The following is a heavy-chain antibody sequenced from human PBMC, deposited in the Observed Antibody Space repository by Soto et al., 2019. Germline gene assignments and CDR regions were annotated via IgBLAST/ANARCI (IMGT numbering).Heavy chain of an antibody. Sequence: QVHLVESGGGVVQPGRSLRLSCAASGFTFSSYGMHWVRQAPGKGLEWVAVISYDGSNKFYGDSVKGRFTISRDNSKSTLYLQMNSLRAEDTAVYYCAKYLTITFGGVSPSPFDPWGQGILVTVSS. CDR1: GFTFSSYG. J-gene: IGHJ5*02. CDR3: AKYLTITFGGVSPSPFDP. V-gene: IGHV3-30*18. D-gene: IGHD3-16*01. CDR2: ISYDGSNK.